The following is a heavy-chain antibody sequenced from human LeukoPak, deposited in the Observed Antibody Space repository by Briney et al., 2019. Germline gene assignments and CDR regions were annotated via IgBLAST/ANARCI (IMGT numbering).Heavy chain of an antibody. CDR1: GYSISSGYY. D-gene: IGHD1-14*01. CDR2: IYHSGNT. V-gene: IGHV4-38-2*02. J-gene: IGHJ4*02. CDR3: ARAPDGEFGY. Sequence: PSETLSLTCTVSGYSISSGYYWGWIRQPPGKGLEWIGSIYHSGNTYYNPSLKSRVTISVDTSKNQFSLKLTSVTAADTAVYYCARAPDGEFGYWGQGTLVTVSS.